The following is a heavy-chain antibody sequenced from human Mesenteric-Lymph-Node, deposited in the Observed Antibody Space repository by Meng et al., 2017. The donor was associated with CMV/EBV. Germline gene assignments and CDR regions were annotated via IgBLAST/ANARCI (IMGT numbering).Heavy chain of an antibody. CDR3: ARDLVGIAAAGTNYYYYGMDV. CDR1: GFTVSSNY. CDR2: IYSGGST. D-gene: IGHD6-13*01. Sequence: GGSLRLSCAASGFTVSSNYMSWVRQAPGKGLEWVSVIYSGGSTYYADSVKGRFTISRDNAKNTLYLQMNSLRAEDTAVYYCARDLVGIAAAGTNYYYYGMDVWGQGTTVTVSS. J-gene: IGHJ6*02. V-gene: IGHV3-53*01.